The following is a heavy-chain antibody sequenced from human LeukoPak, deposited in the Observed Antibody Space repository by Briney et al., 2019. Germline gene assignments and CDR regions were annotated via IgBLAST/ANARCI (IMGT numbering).Heavy chain of an antibody. Sequence: GASVKVSCKVSGYTLTELSMHRVRQAPGKGLEWMGGFDPEDGETIYAQKFQGRVTMTEDTSTDTAYMELSSLRSEDTAVYYCATDPIRGSYSIDYWGQGTLVTVSS. J-gene: IGHJ4*02. CDR1: GYTLTELS. CDR3: ATDPIRGSYSIDY. V-gene: IGHV1-24*01. D-gene: IGHD1-26*01. CDR2: FDPEDGET.